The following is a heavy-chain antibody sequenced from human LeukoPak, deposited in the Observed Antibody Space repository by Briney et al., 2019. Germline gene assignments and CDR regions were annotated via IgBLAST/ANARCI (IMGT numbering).Heavy chain of an antibody. CDR2: IIPIFGTA. Sequence: PWASVKVSCKASGGTFSSYAISWVRQAPGQGLEWMGGIIPIFGTANYAQKFQGRVTITADESTSTAYMELSSLRSEDTAVYYCARGREDSYGYSPPPLARHYYYYYYGMDVWGQGTTVTVSS. CDR3: ARGREDSYGYSPPPLARHYYYYYYGMDV. D-gene: IGHD5-18*01. CDR1: GGTFSSYA. J-gene: IGHJ6*02. V-gene: IGHV1-69*13.